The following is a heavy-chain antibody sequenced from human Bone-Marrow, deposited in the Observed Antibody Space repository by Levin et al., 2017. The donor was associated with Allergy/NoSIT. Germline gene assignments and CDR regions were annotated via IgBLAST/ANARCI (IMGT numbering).Heavy chain of an antibody. D-gene: IGHD1-26*01. V-gene: IGHV1-18*01. CDR1: GYTFNSYG. J-gene: IGHJ4*02. CDR2: ISVYNGNT. CDR3: IRSEVFGIHIVGLFDH. Sequence: VASVKVSCKASGYTFNSYGIAWVRQAPGQGLEWMGWISVYNGNTNYTQKLQGRVTMTTDTSTNTAYIELRSLRFDDTAVYYCIRSEVFGIHIVGLFDHWGQGTLVTVSS.